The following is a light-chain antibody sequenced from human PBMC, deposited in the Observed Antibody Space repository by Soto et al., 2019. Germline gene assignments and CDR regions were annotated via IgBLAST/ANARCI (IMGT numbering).Light chain of an antibody. V-gene: IGLV1-51*02. CDR1: SPNSGNNY. CDR2: ENN. Sequence: QSVLTQPPSLSSAPGQRVTISGSGSSPNSGNNYVSWYQQLPVTATKLLIYENNKRPSGIPDRFSGSKSGTSATLGITGLQTGDEADYYCGTWDSSLSARVFGGRTKVTVL. J-gene: IGLJ3*02. CDR3: GTWDSSLSARV.